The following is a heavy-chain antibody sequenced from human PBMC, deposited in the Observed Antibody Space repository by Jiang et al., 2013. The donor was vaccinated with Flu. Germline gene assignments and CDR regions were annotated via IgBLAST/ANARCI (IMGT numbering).Heavy chain of an antibody. D-gene: IGHD2-2*01. CDR1: GYSISSGYY. CDR2: IYHSGST. V-gene: IGHV4-38-2*01. CDR3: ARHPLIADCSSTSCYGGHFDY. Sequence: ETLSLTCAVSGYSISSGYYWGWIRQPPGKGLEWIGSIYHSGSTYYNPSLKSRVTISVDTSKNQFSLKLSSVTAADTAVYYCARHPLIADCSSTSCYGGHFDYWGQGTLVTVSS. J-gene: IGHJ4*02.